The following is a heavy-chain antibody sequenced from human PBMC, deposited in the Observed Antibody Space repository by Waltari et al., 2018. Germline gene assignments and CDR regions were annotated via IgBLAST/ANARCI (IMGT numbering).Heavy chain of an antibody. CDR2: ISGSGGST. CDR3: AKDLGSYDSSGPGY. J-gene: IGHJ4*02. V-gene: IGHV3-23*01. CDR1: GFTFSSYA. Sequence: EVQLLESGGGLVQPGGSLRLSCAAAGFTFSSYAMRWVRQDPGKGLEWVSAISGSGGSTYYADSVKGRFTISRDNSKNTLYLQMNSLRAEDTAVYYCAKDLGSYDSSGPGYWGQGTLVTVSS. D-gene: IGHD3-22*01.